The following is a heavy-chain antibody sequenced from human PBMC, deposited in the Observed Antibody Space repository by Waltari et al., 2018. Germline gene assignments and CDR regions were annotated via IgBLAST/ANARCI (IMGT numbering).Heavy chain of an antibody. CDR2: IYYSGST. J-gene: IGHJ4*02. Sequence: QVQLQESGPGLVKPSETLSLTCTVSGGSISSYYWSWIRQPPGKGLEWIGYIYYSGSTNYNPSLKSRVTISVDTSKNQFSLKLSSVTAADTAVYYCARETDSSSSFDYWGQGTLVTVSS. D-gene: IGHD6-6*01. CDR3: ARETDSSSSFDY. V-gene: IGHV4-59*01. CDR1: GGSISSYY.